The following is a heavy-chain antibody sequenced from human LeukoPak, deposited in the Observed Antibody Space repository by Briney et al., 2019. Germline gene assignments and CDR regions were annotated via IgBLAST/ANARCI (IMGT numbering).Heavy chain of an antibody. V-gene: IGHV3-48*03. J-gene: IGHJ3*02. D-gene: IGHD3-9*01. CDR1: GFTFSSYE. Sequence: PGGSLRLSCAASGFTFSSYEMNWVRQAPGKGLEGVSYISSSGSTIYYADSVKGRFTISRDNANNSLYLQMNSLRAEDTAVYYCARRELRYFDWLRAFDIWGQGTMVTVSS. CDR2: ISSSGSTI. CDR3: ARRELRYFDWLRAFDI.